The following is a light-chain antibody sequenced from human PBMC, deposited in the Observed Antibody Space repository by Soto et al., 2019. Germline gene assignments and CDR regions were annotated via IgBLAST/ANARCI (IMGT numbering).Light chain of an antibody. Sequence: QSALTQPASVSGSPGQSITISCTRSSTDFENYNLVSWYQHCPDKAPKLIIYEGTKRPSEISDRFSGSESDTTASRIISGLQPEDEADYYCSSYAGRSARVGFGGGTKLTGL. CDR3: SSYAGRSARVG. J-gene: IGLJ2*01. CDR2: EGT. V-gene: IGLV2-23*01. CDR1: STDFENYNL.